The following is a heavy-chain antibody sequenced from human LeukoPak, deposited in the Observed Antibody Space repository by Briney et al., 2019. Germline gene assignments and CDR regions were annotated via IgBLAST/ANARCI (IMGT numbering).Heavy chain of an antibody. Sequence: SETLSLTCSVSGGSISGRNYYWGWIRQPPGKGLEWIGYIYYSGSTYYNPSLKSRVTISVDTSKNQFSLKLSSVTAADTAVYYCARVVKVTYYDFWSGYYTDPNAFDIWGQGTMVTVSS. J-gene: IGHJ3*02. CDR3: ARVVKVTYYDFWSGYYTDPNAFDI. V-gene: IGHV4-30-4*01. D-gene: IGHD3-3*01. CDR1: GGSISGRNYY. CDR2: IYYSGST.